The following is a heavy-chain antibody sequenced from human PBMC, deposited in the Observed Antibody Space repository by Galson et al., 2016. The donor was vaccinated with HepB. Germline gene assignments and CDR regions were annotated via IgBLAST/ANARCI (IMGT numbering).Heavy chain of an antibody. D-gene: IGHD6-13*01. CDR2: ISHNGVGT. CDR1: EFTFSSYA. Sequence: SLRLSCAASEFTFSSYAMSWVRQAPGKGLEWVSCISHNGVGTFYADSVKGRFTISRDNSKNTVYLQMNCLGAEDTAVYYCAKDLWTGQQLAYYFDYWGQETLVTVSS. CDR3: AKDLWTGQQLAYYFDY. V-gene: IGHV3-23*01. J-gene: IGHJ4*02.